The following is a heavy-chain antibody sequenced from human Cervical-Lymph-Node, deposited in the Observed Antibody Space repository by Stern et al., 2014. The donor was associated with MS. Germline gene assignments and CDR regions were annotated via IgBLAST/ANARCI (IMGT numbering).Heavy chain of an antibody. V-gene: IGHV1-24*01. CDR3: ATDRDDFRSGYSAPTKGYGLDV. J-gene: IGHJ6*02. D-gene: IGHD3-3*01. CDR1: GYTLTELS. CDR2: FDPEDGET. Sequence: VQLEESGAEVKKPGASVKVSCKVSGYTLTELSMHWVRQATGKGLEWMGGFDPEDGETIYAQKFQGRVTMTEDTSTDTAYMELSSLRSEDTAVYYCATDRDDFRSGYSAPTKGYGLDVWGQGTTVTVTS.